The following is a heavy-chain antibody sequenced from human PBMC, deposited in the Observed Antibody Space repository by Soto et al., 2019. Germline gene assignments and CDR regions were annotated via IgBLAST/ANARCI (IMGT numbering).Heavy chain of an antibody. CDR2: ISGSGGST. Sequence: PGGSLRLSCAASGGTFISYAMSWVRQATGKGLEWVSAISGSGGSTYYADSVKGRFTISRDNSKNTLYLQMNSLRAEDTAVYYCASFYGSTFDYWGQGTLVTVSS. J-gene: IGHJ4*02. CDR1: GGTFISYA. V-gene: IGHV3-23*01. D-gene: IGHD4-17*01. CDR3: ASFYGSTFDY.